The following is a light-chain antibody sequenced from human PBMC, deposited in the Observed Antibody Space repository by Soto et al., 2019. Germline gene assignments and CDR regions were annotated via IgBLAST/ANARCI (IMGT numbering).Light chain of an antibody. Sequence: QSVLTQPPSVSGAPGQRVTISCTGSSSNIGAGYNVHWYQQLPGTAPKLLIYGNSNRPSGVPDRFSGSKSGTSASLAITGLQAEDEAVDYCQSYDSSLSGFVVFGGGTTLTVL. V-gene: IGLV1-40*01. CDR3: QSYDSSLSGFVV. CDR2: GNS. CDR1: SSNIGAGYN. J-gene: IGLJ2*01.